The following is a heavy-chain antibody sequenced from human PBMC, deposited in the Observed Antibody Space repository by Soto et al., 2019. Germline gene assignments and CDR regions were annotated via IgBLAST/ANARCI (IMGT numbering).Heavy chain of an antibody. D-gene: IGHD2-15*01. V-gene: IGHV3-23*01. CDR2: VTADGGT. J-gene: IGHJ3*02. CDR1: GFTVSSHS. CDR3: APQVSCSVGICQDADFAI. Sequence: EVQVLESGGGLVQPGGSLRLSCEGSGFTVSSHSMTWIRQAPGKGPEWVSTVTADGGTHYADSVKGRFAMSRDTSENTLYLQMNSLGAEDTAAYYCAPQVSCSVGICQDADFAIRGQGTMVTVSS.